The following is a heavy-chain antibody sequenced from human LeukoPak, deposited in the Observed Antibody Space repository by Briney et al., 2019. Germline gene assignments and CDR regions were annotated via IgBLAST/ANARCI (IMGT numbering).Heavy chain of an antibody. CDR1: GFTFSSYG. Sequence: GGSLRLSCAASGFTFSSYGMHWVRQAPDKGLEWVAVIWYDGSNKYYADSVKGRFTISRDNSKNTLYLQMNSLRAEDTAVYYCARERSYSSGWDSFDYWGQGTLVTVSS. CDR2: IWYDGSNK. J-gene: IGHJ4*02. CDR3: ARERSYSSGWDSFDY. D-gene: IGHD6-19*01. V-gene: IGHV3-33*01.